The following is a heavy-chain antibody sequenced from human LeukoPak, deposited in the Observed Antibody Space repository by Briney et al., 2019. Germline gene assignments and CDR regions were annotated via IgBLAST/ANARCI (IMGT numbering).Heavy chain of an antibody. CDR1: GYSFTAFW. Sequence: GESLKISCKGSGYSFTAFWIAWGRPMPGKGLEWMGIIYPSDSDTRYSPSFQGQVTISADKSISTAYLQWSSLKASDTAMYYCARQLELYDAFDIWGQGTMVTVSS. CDR2: IYPSDSDT. V-gene: IGHV5-51*01. CDR3: ARQLELYDAFDI. D-gene: IGHD1-7*01. J-gene: IGHJ3*02.